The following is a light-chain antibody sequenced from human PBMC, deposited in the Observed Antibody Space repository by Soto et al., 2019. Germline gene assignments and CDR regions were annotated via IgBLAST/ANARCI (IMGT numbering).Light chain of an antibody. J-gene: IGKJ5*01. CDR1: QSVRSN. V-gene: IGKV3D-20*02. Sequence: EIVMTQSPATLSVSPGERATLSCRASQSVRSNLAWYQQKPGQAPRLLIYGASSRATGIPDRFSGSGSGTDFTLTISRLEPEDFAVYYCQQRSNWPITFGQGTRLEI. CDR2: GAS. CDR3: QQRSNWPIT.